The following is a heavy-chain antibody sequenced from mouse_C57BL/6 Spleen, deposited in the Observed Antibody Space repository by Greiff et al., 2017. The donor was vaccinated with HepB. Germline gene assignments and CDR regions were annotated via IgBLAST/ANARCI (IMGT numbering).Heavy chain of an antibody. Sequence: QVQLQQSGAELVRPGSSVKLSCKDSYFAFMASAMHWVKQRPGHGLEWIGSFTMYSDATEYSENFKGKATLPANTSTCTAYMELSSLTSEVSAVYYCTRGDYDGRGQVGYYAMDYWGQGTSVTVSS. J-gene: IGHJ4*01. CDR1: YFAFMASA. CDR2: FTMYSDAT. V-gene: IGHV1-49*01. CDR3: TRGDYDGRGQVGYYAMDY. D-gene: IGHD2-4*01.